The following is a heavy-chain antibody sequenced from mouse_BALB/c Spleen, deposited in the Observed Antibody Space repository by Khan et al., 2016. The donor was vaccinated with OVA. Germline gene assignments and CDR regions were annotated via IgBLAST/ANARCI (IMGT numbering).Heavy chain of an antibody. D-gene: IGHD1-2*01. V-gene: IGHV3-1*02. CDR1: GYSITSGYG. CDR3: ARTARIKY. J-gene: IGHJ2*01. Sequence: EVQLQESGPGLVKPSQSLYLSCTVTGYSITSGYGWNWIRKFPGNKVEWMGYISYSGSTNYNPSLKSRISITRDTSKNQFFLQLNSVTTEDTATYYCARTARIKYWGQGTTLTVSS. CDR2: ISYSGST.